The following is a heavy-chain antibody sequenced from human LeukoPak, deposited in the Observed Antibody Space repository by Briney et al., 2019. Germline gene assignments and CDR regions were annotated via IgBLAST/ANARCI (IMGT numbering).Heavy chain of an antibody. Sequence: SETLSLTCTVSGGSISSGSYYWSWIRQPAGKGLEWIGRIYTSGSTNYNPSLKSRVTTSVDTSKNQFSLKLSSVTAADTAVYYCARTPPRGATEEGYYFDYWGQGTLVTVSS. CDR1: GGSISSGSYY. D-gene: IGHD1-26*01. CDR2: IYTSGST. V-gene: IGHV4-61*02. J-gene: IGHJ4*02. CDR3: ARTPPRGATEEGYYFDY.